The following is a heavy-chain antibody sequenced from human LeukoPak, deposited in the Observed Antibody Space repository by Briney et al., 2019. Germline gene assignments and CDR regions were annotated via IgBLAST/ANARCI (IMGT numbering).Heavy chain of an antibody. CDR3: AREDLSGSFDY. CDR1: GYTLTSYS. J-gene: IGHJ4*02. Sequence: ASVKVSCKASGYTLTSYSFSWVRQAPGQGLEWMGWISVNTSYAQHLQGSVTMTTDTSTSTAYMELRSLRSDDTAVYHCAREDLSGSFDYWGQGTLVTVSP. V-gene: IGHV1-18*01. D-gene: IGHD1-26*01. CDR2: ISVNT.